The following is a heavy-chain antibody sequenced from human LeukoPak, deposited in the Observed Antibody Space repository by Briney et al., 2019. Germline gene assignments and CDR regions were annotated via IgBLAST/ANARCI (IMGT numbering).Heavy chain of an antibody. J-gene: IGHJ3*02. CDR3: ARKQVAGNDAFDI. Sequence: GASVKVSCKASGGTFSSYAISWVRQAPGQGLEWMGGIIPIFGTANYAQKFQGRVTITTDESTSTAYMELSSLRSDDTAVYYCARKQVAGNDAFDIWGQGTMVTVSS. CDR1: GGTFSSYA. D-gene: IGHD6-19*01. V-gene: IGHV1-69*05. CDR2: IIPIFGTA.